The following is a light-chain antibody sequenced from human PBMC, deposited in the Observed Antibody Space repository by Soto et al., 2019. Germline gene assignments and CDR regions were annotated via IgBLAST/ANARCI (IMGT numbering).Light chain of an antibody. CDR3: QQYGSSPCT. J-gene: IGKJ2*02. CDR1: QSVASNS. Sequence: EIVLTQSPDTLSLSPGQRATLSCRASQSVASNSLAWYQQKPGQPPRLLIYGASRRATGIPDRFSGSGSGTDFILTISRLEREDFAVYYCQQYGSSPCTFGQGTKMELK. CDR2: GAS. V-gene: IGKV3-20*01.